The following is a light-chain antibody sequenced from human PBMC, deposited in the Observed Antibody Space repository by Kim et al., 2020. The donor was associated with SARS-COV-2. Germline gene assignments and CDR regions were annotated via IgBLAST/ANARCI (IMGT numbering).Light chain of an antibody. V-gene: IGKV3-15*01. CDR2: VAS. CDR1: QSISTN. J-gene: IGKJ1*01. Sequence: EIVMTQSPATLSVSPGERVTLSCRASQSISTNLAWYQQKPGQAPRLLIHVASIRATGIPARFSGNGSGTEFSLTISSLQSEDFAVYYCHQYHNWPPWTFGQGTKVDIK. CDR3: HQYHNWPPWT.